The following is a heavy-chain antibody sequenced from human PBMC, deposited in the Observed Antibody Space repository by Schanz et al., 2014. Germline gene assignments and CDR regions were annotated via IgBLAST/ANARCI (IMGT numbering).Heavy chain of an antibody. CDR2: IKKDGSEK. Sequence: EVQLVESGGGLVQPGGSLRLSCAASGFTFGDYAMTWVRQAPGKGLEWVANIKKDGSEKYYVDSVKGRFTISRDNAKNSLFLQMNSLRPEDTAVYYCARGRVLESWGQGTLVTVSS. J-gene: IGHJ5*02. V-gene: IGHV3-7*01. CDR3: ARGRVLES. D-gene: IGHD1-1*01. CDR1: GFTFGDYA.